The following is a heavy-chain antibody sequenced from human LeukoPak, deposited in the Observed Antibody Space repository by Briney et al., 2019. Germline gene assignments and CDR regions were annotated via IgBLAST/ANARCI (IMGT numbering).Heavy chain of an antibody. CDR3: AKARRNYYGSGSYYPI. Sequence: GGSLRLSCAASGFTFSSYTMSWVRQAPGKGLEWVSAISGSGGSTYYADSVKGRFTTSRDNSKNTLYLQMNSLRAEDTAVYYCAKARRNYYGSGSYYPIWGQGTLVTVSS. D-gene: IGHD3-10*01. V-gene: IGHV3-23*01. CDR1: GFTFSSYT. CDR2: ISGSGGST. J-gene: IGHJ4*02.